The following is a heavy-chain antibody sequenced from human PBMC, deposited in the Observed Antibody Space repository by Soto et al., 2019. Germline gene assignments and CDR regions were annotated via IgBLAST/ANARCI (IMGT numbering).Heavy chain of an antibody. Sequence: SETLSLTCAVSGDSISSRNWWSWVRQPPGKGLEWIGEISHGGNTNYNPSLQSRVTISVDKSKNQFSLKLSSVTAADTAVYYCARSVTPWGQGTLVTVSS. CDR1: GDSISSRNW. CDR3: ARSVTP. V-gene: IGHV4-4*02. D-gene: IGHD3-10*01. CDR2: ISHGGNT. J-gene: IGHJ5*02.